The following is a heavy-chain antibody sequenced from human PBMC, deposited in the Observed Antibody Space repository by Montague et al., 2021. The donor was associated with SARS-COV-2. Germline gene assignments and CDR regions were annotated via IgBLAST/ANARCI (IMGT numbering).Heavy chain of an antibody. CDR3: PRGLTVAGTDY. CDR2: VSRTGIT. D-gene: IGHD6-19*01. Sequence: SETLSLTCALSGDSVSSRKWWAWVRQSPMKGLEWIGEVSRTGITTFNPSLKSRVTISLDVSKNLFSLNLTSVTAADTAIYYCPRGLTVAGTDYWGQGSLVTVS. V-gene: IGHV4-4*02. CDR1: GDSVSSRKW. J-gene: IGHJ4*02.